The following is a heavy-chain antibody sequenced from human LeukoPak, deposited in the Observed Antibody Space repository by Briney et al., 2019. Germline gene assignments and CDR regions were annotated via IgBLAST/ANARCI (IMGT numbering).Heavy chain of an antibody. Sequence: SETLSLTCAVYGGSFSGYYWGWIRQPPGKGLEWIGSIYYSGSTYYNPSLKSRVTISVDTSKNQFSLKLSSVTAADTAVYYCARTPTYYYDSSGYYVAGVNAFDIWGQGTMVTVSS. V-gene: IGHV4-39*01. CDR3: ARTPTYYYDSSGYYVAGVNAFDI. CDR2: IYYSGST. CDR1: GGSFSGYY. D-gene: IGHD3-22*01. J-gene: IGHJ3*02.